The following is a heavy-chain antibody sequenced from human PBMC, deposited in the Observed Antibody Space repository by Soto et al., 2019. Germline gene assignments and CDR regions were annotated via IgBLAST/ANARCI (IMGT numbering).Heavy chain of an antibody. D-gene: IGHD3-3*01. CDR1: GYTFTSYG. CDR3: ARDRITIFGEQADAFDL. CDR2: ISAYNGNT. J-gene: IGHJ3*01. Sequence: GASVKVSCKASGYTFTSYGISWVRQAPGQGLEWMGWISAYNGNTNFAQKLQDRVTMTTDTSTSTAYMERRSLRSDDTAVYYCARDRITIFGEQADAFDLWGQGTMVTVSS. V-gene: IGHV1-18*01.